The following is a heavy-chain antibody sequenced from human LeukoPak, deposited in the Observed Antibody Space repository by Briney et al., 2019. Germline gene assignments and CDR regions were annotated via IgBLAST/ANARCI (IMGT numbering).Heavy chain of an antibody. CDR2: IYTSGST. D-gene: IGHD3-3*01. J-gene: IGHJ3*02. Sequence: SETLSLTCTVSGGSISSYYWSWIRQPPGKGLEWIGRIYTSGSTNYNPSLKSRVTMSVDTSKNQFSLKLSSVTAADTAVYYCARDPSYYDFWSGYPLDAFDIWGQGTMVTVSS. CDR3: ARDPSYYDFWSGYPLDAFDI. V-gene: IGHV4-4*07. CDR1: GGSISSYY.